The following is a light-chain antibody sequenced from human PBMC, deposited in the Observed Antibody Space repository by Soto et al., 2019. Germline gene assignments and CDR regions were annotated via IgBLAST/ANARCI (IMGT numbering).Light chain of an antibody. V-gene: IGLV2-14*01. CDR3: CSYARNRLYV. J-gene: IGLJ1*01. Sequence: QSALTQPASVPGSLGQSITISCTGTSSDVGGYNFVSWYQKKPGKAPKLLIYEVTHRPSGLSDRFSGSKSGNTASLAITGLQDEDEASYYCCSYARNRLYVFGSGTKVTVL. CDR1: SSDVGGYNF. CDR2: EVT.